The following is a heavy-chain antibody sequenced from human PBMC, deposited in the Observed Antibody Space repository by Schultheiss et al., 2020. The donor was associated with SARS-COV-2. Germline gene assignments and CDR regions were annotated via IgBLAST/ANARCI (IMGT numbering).Heavy chain of an antibody. CDR1: GGSISSYY. CDR2: IYYSGST. J-gene: IGHJ6*03. CDR3: ARDSSSWSYYMDV. D-gene: IGHD6-13*01. V-gene: IGHV4-59*01. Sequence: SETLSLTCTVSGGSISSYYWSWIRQPPGKGLEWIGYIYYSGSTNYNPSLKSRVTISVDTSKNQFSLKLSSVTAADTAVYYCARDSSSWSYYMDVWGKGTTVTVSS.